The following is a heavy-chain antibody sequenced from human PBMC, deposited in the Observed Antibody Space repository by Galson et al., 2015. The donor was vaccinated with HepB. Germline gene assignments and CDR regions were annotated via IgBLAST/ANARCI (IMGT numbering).Heavy chain of an antibody. Sequence: SLRLSCAASGFTFSNFGMHWVRQAPGKGLEWVAVIWHDGSNIQYGESVKGRFTIYRDNCKSALNLQVESLRVEDTAVYYCARGELLTGVGAFDIWGQGTMVIVSS. CDR1: GFTFSNFG. CDR2: IWHDGSNI. D-gene: IGHD3-10*01. V-gene: IGHV3-33*01. CDR3: ARGELLTGVGAFDI. J-gene: IGHJ3*02.